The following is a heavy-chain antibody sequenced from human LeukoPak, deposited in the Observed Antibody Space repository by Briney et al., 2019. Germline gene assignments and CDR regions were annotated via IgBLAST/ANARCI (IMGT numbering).Heavy chain of an antibody. J-gene: IGHJ4*02. V-gene: IGHV3-53*01. CDR1: GFTLSGDY. CDR3: ARTHYRFDY. D-gene: IGHD1-26*01. CDR2: IFGAGTT. Sequence: PGGSLRLSCAASGFTLSGDYMSWVRQAPGKGLEWVSVIFGAGTTNYADSVKGRFTISRDNAKNSLYLQMNSLRAEDTAVYYCARTHYRFDYWGQGTLVTVSS.